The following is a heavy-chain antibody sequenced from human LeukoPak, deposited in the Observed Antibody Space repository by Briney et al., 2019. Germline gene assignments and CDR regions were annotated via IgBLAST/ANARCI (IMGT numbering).Heavy chain of an antibody. D-gene: IGHD3-22*01. CDR3: ARTETYYYDSSGYYPGRFDP. CDR1: GGSISSYY. V-gene: IGHV4-4*07. Sequence: SETLSLTCTVSGGSISSYYWSWIRQPAGKGLEWIGRIYTSGSTNYNPSLKSRVTMSVDTSKNQFSLKLSSVTAADTAVYYCARTETYYYDSSGYYPGRFDPWGQGTLVTVSS. CDR2: IYTSGST. J-gene: IGHJ5*02.